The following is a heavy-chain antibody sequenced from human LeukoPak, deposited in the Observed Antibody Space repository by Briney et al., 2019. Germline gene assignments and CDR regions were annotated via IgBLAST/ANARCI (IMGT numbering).Heavy chain of an antibody. V-gene: IGHV3-30*01. CDR3: ERDPLATMMFDY. J-gene: IGHJ4*02. CDR2: ISYDGSNK. Sequence: GGSLRLSCAASGFTFSSYAMHWVRQAPGKGLEWVAVISYDGSNKYYADSVRGRFTISRDNSKNTLYLQMNSLRAEDTAVYYCERDPLATMMFDYWGQGTLVTVSS. CDR1: GFTFSSYA. D-gene: IGHD5-24*01.